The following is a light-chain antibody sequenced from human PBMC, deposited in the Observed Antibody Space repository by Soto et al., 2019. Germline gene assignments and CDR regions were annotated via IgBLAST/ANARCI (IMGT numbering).Light chain of an antibody. CDR1: SSDVGSYNY. J-gene: IGLJ2*01. V-gene: IGLV2-11*01. Sequence: QSALTQPRSVSGSPGESVTISCSGTSSDVGSYNYVSWYQQYPRKAPKVMIYDVSERPSEVPVRFSGSKSGNTASLTISGLQAEDEAEYFCCSYSGSDSLLFGGGTKLTVL. CDR2: DVS. CDR3: CSYSGSDSLL.